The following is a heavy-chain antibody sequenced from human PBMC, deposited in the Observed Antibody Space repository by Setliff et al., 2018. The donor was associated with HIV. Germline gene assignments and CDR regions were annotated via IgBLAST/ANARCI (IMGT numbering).Heavy chain of an antibody. CDR1: GFTFDDYA. Sequence: GGSLRLSCAASGFTFDDYAMHWVRQAPGKGLEWVSGISWSSGSIGYADSVKGRFTISRDNAYNTLFLQMNTLRAEDTAVYYCARDSHTSPDYWGQGTLVTVSS. V-gene: IGHV3-9*01. CDR3: ARDSHTSPDY. CDR2: ISWSSGSI. D-gene: IGHD2-2*01. J-gene: IGHJ4*02.